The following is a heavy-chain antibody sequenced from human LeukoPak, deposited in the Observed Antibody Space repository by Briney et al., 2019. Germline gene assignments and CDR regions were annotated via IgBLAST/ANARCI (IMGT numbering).Heavy chain of an antibody. CDR2: ISSSSNAI. J-gene: IGHJ6*02. V-gene: IGHV3-48*01. D-gene: IGHD5-12*01. Sequence: GGSLRLSCAASGFTFSSYSMPWVRQAPGKGLEWVSYISSSSNAIYHADSLKGRFTISRDNAKNSLYLQMNSLRVEDTGVYYCARDYSLRLKAPVDGMDVWGQGTTVTVS. CDR3: ARDYSLRLKAPVDGMDV. CDR1: GFTFSSYS.